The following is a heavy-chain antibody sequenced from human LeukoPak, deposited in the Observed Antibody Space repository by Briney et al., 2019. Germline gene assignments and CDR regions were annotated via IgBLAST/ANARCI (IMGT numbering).Heavy chain of an antibody. V-gene: IGHV3-53*01. D-gene: IGHD3/OR15-3a*01. CDR3: AREPGTDYRKYYFDY. CDR1: GFSVNSNY. J-gene: IGHJ4*02. CDR2: IYSGGTT. Sequence: GGSLRLSCAASGFSVNSNYMNWVRQAPGMGLEWVSVIYSGGTTYYADSVKGRFTISRDNSKNMLYLQMNSLRAEDTAVYYCAREPGTDYRKYYFDYWGQGTLVTVSS.